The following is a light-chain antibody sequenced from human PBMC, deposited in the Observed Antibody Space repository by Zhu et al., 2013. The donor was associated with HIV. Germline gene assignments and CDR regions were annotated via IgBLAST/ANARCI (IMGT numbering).Light chain of an antibody. Sequence: QSALTQPASVSGSPGQSITISCTGTISDIGTYNYVSWYQQYPGKAPKLMIYEVSNRPSGVSNRFSGSKSGNTASLTISGLQAEDEADYYCSSYTGTMTLYVFGTGTKVTVL. J-gene: IGLJ1*01. V-gene: IGLV2-14*01. CDR1: ISDIGTYNY. CDR2: EVS. CDR3: SSYTGTMTLYV.